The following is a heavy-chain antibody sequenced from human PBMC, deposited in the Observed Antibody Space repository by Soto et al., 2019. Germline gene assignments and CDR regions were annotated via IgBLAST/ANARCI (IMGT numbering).Heavy chain of an antibody. V-gene: IGHV3-30*18. J-gene: IGHJ6*02. CDR3: AKDVVVGATTGLGDYYYYYGMDV. CDR1: GFTFSSYG. CDR2: ISYDGSNK. D-gene: IGHD1-26*01. Sequence: LRLSCAASGFTFSSYGIHWVRQSPGKGLEWVAVISYDGSNKYYADSVKGRFTISRDNSKNTLYLQMNSLRAEDTAVYYCAKDVVVGATTGLGDYYYYYGMDVWGQGTTVTVS.